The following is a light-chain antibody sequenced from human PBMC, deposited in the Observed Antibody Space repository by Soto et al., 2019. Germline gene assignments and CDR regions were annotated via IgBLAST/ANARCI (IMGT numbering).Light chain of an antibody. Sequence: TQPASVTVSPSQSVSISRTGTSSDVGSYSLVSWYQLRTANAPSLTIYEGSKRPPGASNTFSGSASGITAPLTISGPWAEEEADFYCCSYAGGGIYVFACGTKV. V-gene: IGLV2-23*01. J-gene: IGLJ1*01. CDR1: SSDVGSYSL. CDR2: EGS. CDR3: CSYAGGGIYV.